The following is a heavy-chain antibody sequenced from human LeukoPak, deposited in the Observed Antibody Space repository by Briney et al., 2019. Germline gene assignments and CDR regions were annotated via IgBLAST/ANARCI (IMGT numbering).Heavy chain of an antibody. CDR3: AKSMVSGSSHWYFDL. CDR1: GFTFTTYE. J-gene: IGHJ2*01. V-gene: IGHV3-48*03. CDR2: ISGSGGAI. D-gene: IGHD3-10*01. Sequence: GGSLRLSCATSGFTFTTYEMNWVRQAPGKGLEWVSHISGSGGAIYYADSVKGRFTISRDNAKNSLYLQMNSLRTEDTALYYCAKSMVSGSSHWYFDLWGRGTLVTVSS.